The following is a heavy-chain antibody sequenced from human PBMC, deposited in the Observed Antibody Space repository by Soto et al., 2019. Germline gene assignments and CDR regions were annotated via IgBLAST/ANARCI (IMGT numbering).Heavy chain of an antibody. J-gene: IGHJ4*02. D-gene: IGHD1-7*01. V-gene: IGHV3-73*01. CDR1: GFTFSASA. Sequence: EVQLVESGGGLVQPGGSLKLSCAATGFTFSASAMVWVRQASGKGLEWVGHIRTTAENYATAYAASVRGRFTISRDDSKNTAYLQLNGLQTADTAVYYCSTEKWNYEGGYWGQGTLVSVSS. CDR3: STEKWNYEGGY. CDR2: IRTTAENYAT.